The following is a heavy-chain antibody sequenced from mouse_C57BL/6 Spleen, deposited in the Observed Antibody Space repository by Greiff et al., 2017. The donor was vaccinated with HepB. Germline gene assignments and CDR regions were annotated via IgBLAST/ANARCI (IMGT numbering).Heavy chain of an antibody. V-gene: IGHV1-61*01. J-gene: IGHJ1*03. Sequence: QVQLQQPGAELVRPGSSVKLSCKASGYTFTSYWMDWVKQRPGQGLEWIGNIYPSDSETHYNQKFKDKATLTVDKSSSTAYMQLSSLTSEDSAVYYCARSNDYGWYFDGWGTGTTVTVSS. CDR1: GYTFTSYW. CDR2: IYPSDSET. D-gene: IGHD2-4*01. CDR3: ARSNDYGWYFDG.